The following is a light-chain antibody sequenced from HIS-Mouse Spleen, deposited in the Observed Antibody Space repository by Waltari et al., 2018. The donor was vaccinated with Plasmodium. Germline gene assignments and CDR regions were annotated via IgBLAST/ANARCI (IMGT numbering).Light chain of an antibody. CDR1: KLGYKY. Sequence: SYELTQPPSVSVSPGQTASITCSGDKLGYKYACWYQQKPGQSPVRGIYQDSKRPSGIHGRFSGSNSGNTATLTISGTQAMDEADYYCQAWDSSTVVFGGGTKLTVL. CDR2: QDS. V-gene: IGLV3-1*01. CDR3: QAWDSSTVV. J-gene: IGLJ2*01.